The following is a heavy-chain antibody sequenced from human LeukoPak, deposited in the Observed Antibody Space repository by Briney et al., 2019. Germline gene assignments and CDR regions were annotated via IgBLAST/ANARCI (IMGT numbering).Heavy chain of an antibody. CDR1: GFTFTNFW. D-gene: IGHD3-16*01. V-gene: IGHV3-21*01. J-gene: IGHJ4*02. Sequence: PGGSLRLSGAASGFTFTNFWMNWVRQAPGKGLEWVSCIVSRSHYIYYADSVKGRFTISRDNAKNSLYLQMNSLRAEDTAVYYCARSAGGSIRKDFDYWGQGTLVTVPS. CDR2: IVSRSHYI. CDR3: ARSAGGSIRKDFDY.